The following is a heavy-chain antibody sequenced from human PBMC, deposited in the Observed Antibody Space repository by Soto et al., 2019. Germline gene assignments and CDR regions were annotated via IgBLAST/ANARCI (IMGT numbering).Heavy chain of an antibody. CDR1: GGTFSSYA. CDR3: ARGGGPMVRGVITPFFDY. Sequence: QVQLVQSGAEVKKPGSSVKVSCKASGGTFSSYAISWVRQAPGQGLEWMGGIIPIFGTANYAQKFQGRVTITADESTRTAYMELSSLRSEDTAVYYCARGGGPMVRGVITPFFDYWGQGTLVTVSS. CDR2: IIPIFGTA. V-gene: IGHV1-69*01. D-gene: IGHD3-10*01. J-gene: IGHJ4*02.